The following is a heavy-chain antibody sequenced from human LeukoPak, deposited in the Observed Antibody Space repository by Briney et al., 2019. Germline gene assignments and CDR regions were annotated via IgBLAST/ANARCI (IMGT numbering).Heavy chain of an antibody. CDR3: ARLWWYTEGYFDY. V-gene: IGHV4-59*01. D-gene: IGHD2-15*01. J-gene: IGHJ4*02. Sequence: YPSETLSLTCTVSGGSISSYYWSWIRQPPGKGLEWIGYIYYSGSTNYNPSLKSRVTISVDTSKNQFSLKLSSVTAADTAVYYCARLWWYTEGYFDYWGQGTLVTVSS. CDR2: IYYSGST. CDR1: GGSISSYY.